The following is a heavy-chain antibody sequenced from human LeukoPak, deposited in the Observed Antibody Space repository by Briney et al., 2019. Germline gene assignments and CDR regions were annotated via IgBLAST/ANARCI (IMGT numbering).Heavy chain of an antibody. CDR2: ISGRSSHM. V-gene: IGHV3-21*06. J-gene: IGHJ4*02. Sequence: GGSLSLSCTASGFTFSDYDMNWVRLAPGKGLEWVSSISGRSSHMYYTDSAKGRFTISRDNAKNSLYLQMNSLGAEDTAVYYCARAFPPLRTSAAGDFWGQGTLVTVSS. D-gene: IGHD6-25*01. CDR1: GFTFSDYD. CDR3: ARAFPPLRTSAAGDF.